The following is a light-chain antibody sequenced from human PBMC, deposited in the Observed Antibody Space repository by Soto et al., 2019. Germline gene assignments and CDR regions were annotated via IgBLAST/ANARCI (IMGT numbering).Light chain of an antibody. CDR3: QQYGSSPT. Sequence: VVMTQSPATLSVSQGERATLSCRASQSVSSNLAWYQQKPGQAPRLLIYGASTRAAGIPARFSGSGSGTDFTLTITSLQSEDFGVYYCQQYGSSPTFGQGTKVDIK. CDR1: QSVSSN. J-gene: IGKJ1*01. CDR2: GAS. V-gene: IGKV3-15*01.